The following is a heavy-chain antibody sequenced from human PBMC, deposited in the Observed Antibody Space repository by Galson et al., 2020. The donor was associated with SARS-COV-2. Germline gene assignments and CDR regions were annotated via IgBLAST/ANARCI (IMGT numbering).Heavy chain of an antibody. CDR3: ATSTLITFGGVIVNWFDP. CDR1: GYTLTELS. Sequence: SVKVSCKVSGYTLTELSMHWVRQAPGKGLEWMGGFDPEDGETIYAQKFQGRVTMTEDTSTDTAYMELSSLRSEDTAVYYCATSTLITFGGVIVNWFDPWGQGTLVTVSS. CDR2: FDPEDGET. D-gene: IGHD3-16*02. J-gene: IGHJ5*02. V-gene: IGHV1-24*01.